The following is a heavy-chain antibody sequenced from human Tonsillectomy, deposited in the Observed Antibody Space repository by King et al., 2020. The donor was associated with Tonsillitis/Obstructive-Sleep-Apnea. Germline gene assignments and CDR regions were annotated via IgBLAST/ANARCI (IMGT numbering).Heavy chain of an antibody. D-gene: IGHD3-10*01. CDR2: FYSSGST. CDR3: ALSYGSGSSAFDY. J-gene: IGHJ4*02. V-gene: IGHV4-4*07. Sequence: QLQESGPGLVKPSETLSLTCTVSGGSISSYYWSWIRQPAGKGLEWIGRFYSSGSTNYNPSLKSRVTMSIDTSKNKFSLKLSSVTAADPAVYYCALSYGSGSSAFDYWGQGSLVTVSS. CDR1: GGSISSYY.